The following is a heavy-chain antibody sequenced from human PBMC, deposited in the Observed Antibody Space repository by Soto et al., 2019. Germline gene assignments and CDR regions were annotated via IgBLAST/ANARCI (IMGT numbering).Heavy chain of an antibody. CDR3: ARKSGYCSGGSCYHFDY. Sequence: QVQLVQSGAEVKKPGSSVKVSCKASGGTFSSYAISWVRQAPGQGLEWMGGIIPIFGTTNYAQKFQGRVTITADESTSTAYMELSSLRSEDTAVYYCARKSGYCSGGSCYHFDYWGQGTLVTVSS. V-gene: IGHV1-69*12. CDR1: GGTFSSYA. J-gene: IGHJ4*02. CDR2: IIPIFGTT. D-gene: IGHD2-15*01.